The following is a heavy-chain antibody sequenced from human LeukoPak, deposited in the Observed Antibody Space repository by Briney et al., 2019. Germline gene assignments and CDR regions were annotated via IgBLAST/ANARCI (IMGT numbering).Heavy chain of an antibody. J-gene: IGHJ4*02. Sequence: GGTLRLSCEASGFTFGTFWMSWVRQAPGNGLEWVANIKQGGSEKNYVDSVKGRFTIARDDAKNSLYLQMNSLRAEDTAVYFCARDKGGMVPFDYWGQGTLVTVSS. D-gene: IGHD3-10*01. V-gene: IGHV3-7*01. CDR3: ARDKGGMVPFDY. CDR2: IKQGGSEK. CDR1: GFTFGTFW.